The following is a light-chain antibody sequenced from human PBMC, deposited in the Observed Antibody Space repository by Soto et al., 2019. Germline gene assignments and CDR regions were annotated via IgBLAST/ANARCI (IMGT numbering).Light chain of an antibody. CDR1: QSISSY. CDR3: QQSDRTPWT. CDR2: AAS. J-gene: IGKJ1*01. Sequence: DIQMTQSPSSLSASVGDRVTITCRASQSISSYLNWYQQKPGKAPKLLIYAASNLQSGVPSRFSGSGSGTDCTLTISSLEPEDFATYYCQQSDRTPWTFGQGTKVEIK. V-gene: IGKV1-39*01.